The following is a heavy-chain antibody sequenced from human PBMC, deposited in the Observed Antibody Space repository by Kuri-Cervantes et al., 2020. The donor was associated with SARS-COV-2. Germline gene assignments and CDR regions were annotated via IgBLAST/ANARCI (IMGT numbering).Heavy chain of an antibody. D-gene: IGHD6-6*01. J-gene: IGHJ6*03. CDR2: INHSGST. Sequence: SETLSLTCAVYGGSFSGYYWSWIRQPPGKGLEWIGEINHSGSTNYNPSLKSRVTISIDTSKNQFSQKVSSVTAADTAVYYCASRVAVRLGDYSYYYMGVWGIGTTVTVSS. CDR3: ASRVAVRLGDYSYYYMGV. V-gene: IGHV4-34*01. CDR1: GGSFSGYY.